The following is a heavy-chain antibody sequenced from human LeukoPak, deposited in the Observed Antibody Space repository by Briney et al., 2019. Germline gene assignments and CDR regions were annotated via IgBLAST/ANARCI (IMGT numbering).Heavy chain of an antibody. CDR2: INPNSGGT. Sequence: PSVKVSCKASGYTFTGYYMHWVRQAPGQGLEWMGWINPNSGGTNYAQKFQGRVTMTRDTSISTAYMELSRLRSDDTAVYYCARGRRQWLTVSYYYYMDVWGKGTTVTVSS. CDR3: ARGRRQWLTVSYYYYMDV. D-gene: IGHD6-19*01. J-gene: IGHJ6*03. CDR1: GYTFTGYY. V-gene: IGHV1-2*02.